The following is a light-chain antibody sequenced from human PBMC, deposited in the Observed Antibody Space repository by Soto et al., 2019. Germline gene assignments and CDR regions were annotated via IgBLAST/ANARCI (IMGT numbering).Light chain of an antibody. CDR2: EVS. V-gene: IGLV2-14*03. CDR3: SSYTSSSTRV. CDR1: SSDVGAYDY. Sequence: QSALAQPASVSGSPGQSITISCTGTSSDVGAYDYVSWYQQHPDKAPKLMIYEVSNRPSGVSDRFSGSKSVNTATLTISGLHAEDEADYYCSSYTSSSTRVFGTGPKVTVL. J-gene: IGLJ1*01.